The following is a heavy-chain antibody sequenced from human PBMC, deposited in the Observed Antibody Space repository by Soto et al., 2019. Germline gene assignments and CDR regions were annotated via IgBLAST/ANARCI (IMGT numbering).Heavy chain of an antibody. D-gene: IGHD3-3*01. J-gene: IGHJ4*02. CDR2: IYYSGST. Sequence: SETLSLTCTVSGGSISSSSYYWGWIRQPPGKGLEWIGSIYYSGSTYYNPSLKSRVTISVDTSKNQFSLKLSSVTAADTAVYYCARSISDFWSGFHSHPQRAFDYWGQGTLVTVSS. V-gene: IGHV4-39*01. CDR3: ARSISDFWSGFHSHPQRAFDY. CDR1: GGSISSSSYY.